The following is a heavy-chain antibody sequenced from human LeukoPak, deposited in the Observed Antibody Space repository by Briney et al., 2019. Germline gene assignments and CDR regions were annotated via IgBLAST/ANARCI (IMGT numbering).Heavy chain of an antibody. J-gene: IGHJ4*02. CDR2: ISGGGGST. CDR1: GFTFSSYV. CDR3: AYKGY. D-gene: IGHD1-14*01. V-gene: IGHV3-23*01. Sequence: GGSLRLSCAASGFTFSSYVMNWVRQAPGKGLEWVSVISGGGGSTYYADSVRGRFTISRDNSKNTLFLQMNSLRAEDTAVYYCAYKGYWGQGTLVTVSS.